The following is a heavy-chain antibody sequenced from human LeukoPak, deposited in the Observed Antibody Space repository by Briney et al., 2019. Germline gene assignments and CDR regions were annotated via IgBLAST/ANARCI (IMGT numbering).Heavy chain of an antibody. CDR3: ARERGYSGYDYYYYGMDV. D-gene: IGHD5-12*01. J-gene: IGHJ6*02. CDR2: ISSSSSTI. V-gene: IGHV3-48*01. Sequence: PGGSLRLSCAASGSTFSSYSMTWVRQAPGKGLEWVSYISSSSSTIYYADSVKGRFTISRDNAKNSLYLQMNSLRAEDTAVYYCARERGYSGYDYYYYGMDVWGQGTTVTVSS. CDR1: GSTFSSYS.